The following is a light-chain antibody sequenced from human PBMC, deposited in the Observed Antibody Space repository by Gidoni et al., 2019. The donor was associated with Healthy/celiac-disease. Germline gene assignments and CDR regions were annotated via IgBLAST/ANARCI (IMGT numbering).Light chain of an antibody. CDR2: DTS. CDR3: QQRSNWPRT. CDR1: QSVSSY. J-gene: IGKJ5*01. V-gene: IGKV3-11*01. Sequence: IVLTHSPATLSLSPGERATLSCRASQSVSSYLAWYQQKPGQAPRLLIYDTSNRATGIPARFSGSGSGTDFTLTISSLEPEDFAVYYCQQRSNWPRTFGQGTRLEIK.